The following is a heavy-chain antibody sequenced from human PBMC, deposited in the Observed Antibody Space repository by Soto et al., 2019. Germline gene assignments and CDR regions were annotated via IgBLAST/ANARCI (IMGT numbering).Heavy chain of an antibody. D-gene: IGHD4-4*01. Sequence: QVQLVESGGGGVQPGRSLRLSCAASGFTFSRYAMHWVRQAPGKWLEWVAVISYDGINKYYADSVKGRFTISRDNSNNTLYLQMNSLRAEDTAVYYCARDLTTVVIFYFEYWGQGNLVTVSS. V-gene: IGHV3-30-3*01. CDR1: GFTFSRYA. J-gene: IGHJ4*02. CDR3: ARDLTTVVIFYFEY. CDR2: ISYDGINK.